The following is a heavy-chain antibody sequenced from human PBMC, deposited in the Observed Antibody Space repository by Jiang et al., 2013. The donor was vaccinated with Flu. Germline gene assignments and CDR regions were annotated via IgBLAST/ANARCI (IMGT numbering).Heavy chain of an antibody. CDR3: ARDRGIAVAGPYNWFDP. J-gene: IGHJ5*02. D-gene: IGHD6-19*01. V-gene: IGHV1-18*01. Sequence: AEVKKPGASVKVSCKASGYTFTSYGISWVRQAPGQGLEWMGWISAYNGNTNYAQKLQGRVTMTTDTSTSTAYMELRSLRSDDTAVYYCARDRGIAVAGPYNWFDPWGQGTLVTVSS. CDR1: GYTFTSYG. CDR2: ISAYNGNT.